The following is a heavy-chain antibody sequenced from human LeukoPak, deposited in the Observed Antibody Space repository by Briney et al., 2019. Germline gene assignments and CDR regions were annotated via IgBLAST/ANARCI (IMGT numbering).Heavy chain of an antibody. J-gene: IGHJ6*03. Sequence: GGSLRLSCAASGFTFRNYEMNWVRQAPGKGLEWASYISSGGSIIHYADSVKGRFTISRDNAKNSLYLQMNSLRAEDTAIYYCARFSDDYYYYYMDVWGKGTTVTVSS. CDR2: ISSGGSII. CDR1: GFTFRNYE. V-gene: IGHV3-48*03. CDR3: ARFSDDYYYYYMDV.